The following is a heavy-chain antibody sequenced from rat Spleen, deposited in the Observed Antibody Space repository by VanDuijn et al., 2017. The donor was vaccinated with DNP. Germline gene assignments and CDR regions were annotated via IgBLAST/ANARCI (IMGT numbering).Heavy chain of an antibody. Sequence: EVQLVESGGGLVQPGRSLKLSCVASGFTFSDYNMAWIRQVPGKGLEWVAAIISSGGSTYYPNSVKGRFTISSDNAKNTLYLQMNSLRSEDTATYYCARAKYSSHYWYFDFWGPGTMVTVSS. D-gene: IGHD1-2*01. V-gene: IGHV5-25*01. CDR2: IISSGGST. CDR3: ARAKYSSHYWYFDF. CDR1: GFTFSDYN. J-gene: IGHJ1*01.